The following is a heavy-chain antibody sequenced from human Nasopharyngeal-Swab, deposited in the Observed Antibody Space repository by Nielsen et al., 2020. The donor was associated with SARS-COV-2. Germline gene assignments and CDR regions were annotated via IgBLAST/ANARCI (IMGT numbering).Heavy chain of an antibody. V-gene: IGHV3-73*01. J-gene: IGHJ6*02. CDR3: TLRWLPQRYYYDSSGYYYSYYYGMDV. CDR1: GFTFSGSA. Sequence: GGSLRLSCAASGFTFSGSAMHWVRQASGKGLEWVGRIRSKANSYATAYAASVKGRFTISRDDSKNTAYLQMNSLKTEDTAVYYCTLRWLPQRYYYDSSGYYYSYYYGMDVWGQGTTVTVSS. D-gene: IGHD3-22*01. CDR2: IRSKANSYAT.